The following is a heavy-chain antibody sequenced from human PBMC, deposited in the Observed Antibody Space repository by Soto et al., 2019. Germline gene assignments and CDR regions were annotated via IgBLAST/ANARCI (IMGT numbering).Heavy chain of an antibody. V-gene: IGHV1-69*13. CDR1: GGTFSSYA. D-gene: IGHD6-19*01. J-gene: IGHJ4*02. Sequence: GASVKVCCKASGGTFSSYAISWVRQAPGQGLEWMGGIIPIFGTANYAQKFQGRVTITADESTSTAYMELSSLRSEDTAVYYCARQSIAVAGSDYWGQGTLVTVSS. CDR3: ARQSIAVAGSDY. CDR2: IIPIFGTA.